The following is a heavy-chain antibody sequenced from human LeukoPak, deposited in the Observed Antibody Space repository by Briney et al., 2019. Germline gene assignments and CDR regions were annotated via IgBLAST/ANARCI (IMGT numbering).Heavy chain of an antibody. CDR3: AREWVVRYSSSWYLSGWFDP. V-gene: IGHV1-46*01. Sequence: ASVKVSCKASGYTFTSYYMHWLRQAPGQGLDWMGIINPSGGSTSYAQKFQGRVTMTRDTSTSTVYMELSSLRSEDTAVYYCAREWVVRYSSSWYLSGWFDPWGQGTLVTVSS. D-gene: IGHD6-13*01. CDR1: GYTFTSYY. CDR2: INPSGGST. J-gene: IGHJ5*02.